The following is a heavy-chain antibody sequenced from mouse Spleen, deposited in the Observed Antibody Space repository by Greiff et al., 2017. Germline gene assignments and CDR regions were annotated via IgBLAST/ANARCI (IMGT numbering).Heavy chain of an antibody. CDR1: GYTFTDYY. D-gene: IGHD1-1*01. CDR3: ASDYYGSQYFDV. CDR2: IYPGSGNT. J-gene: IGHJ1*01. V-gene: IGHV1-76*01. Sequence: VQLQQSGAELVRPGASVKLSCKASGYTFTDYYINWVKQRPGQGLEWIARIYPGSGNTYYNEKFKGKATLTAEKSSSTAYMQLSSLTSEDSAVYFCASDYYGSQYFDVWGAGTTVTVSS.